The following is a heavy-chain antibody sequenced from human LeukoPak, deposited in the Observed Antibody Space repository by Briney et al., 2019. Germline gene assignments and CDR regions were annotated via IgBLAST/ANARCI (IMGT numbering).Heavy chain of an antibody. CDR1: GGSISGYY. Sequence: PSETLSLTCTVSGGSISGYYWSWIRQPPGKGLEWIGYIYYGRSTNYNPSLKSRVTISVDTSKNQFSLKLSSVTAADTAVYYCASSGIAAASSDYWGQGTLVTVSS. CDR3: ASSGIAAASSDY. V-gene: IGHV4-59*08. D-gene: IGHD6-13*01. CDR2: IYYGRST. J-gene: IGHJ4*02.